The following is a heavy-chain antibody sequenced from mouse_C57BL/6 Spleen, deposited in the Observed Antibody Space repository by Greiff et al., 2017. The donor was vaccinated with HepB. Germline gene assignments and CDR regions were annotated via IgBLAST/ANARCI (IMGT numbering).Heavy chain of an antibody. CDR2: IDPSDSYT. V-gene: IGHV1-69*01. D-gene: IGHD1-1*01. J-gene: IGHJ1*03. CDR3: ARGDGSSSPAFDV. Sequence: VQLQQPGAELVMPGASVKLSCKASGYTFTSYWMHWVKQRPGQGLEWIGEIDPSDSYTNYNQKFKGKSTLTVDKSSSTAYMQLSSLTSEDSAVYYCARGDGSSSPAFDVWGTGTTVTVSS. CDR1: GYTFTSYW.